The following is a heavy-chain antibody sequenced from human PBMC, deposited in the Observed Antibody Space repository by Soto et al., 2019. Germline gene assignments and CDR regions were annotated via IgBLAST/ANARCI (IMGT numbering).Heavy chain of an antibody. CDR1: GGSFSGYY. V-gene: IGHV4-34*01. D-gene: IGHD2-15*01. CDR2: INHSGST. Sequence: PSETLSLTGAVYGGSFSGYYWSWIRQPPGKGLEWIGEINHSGSTNYNPSLKSRVTISVDTSKNQFSLKLSSVTAADTAVYYCASGRPRWSRHFDYWGQGTLVTVSS. CDR3: ASGRPRWSRHFDY. J-gene: IGHJ4*02.